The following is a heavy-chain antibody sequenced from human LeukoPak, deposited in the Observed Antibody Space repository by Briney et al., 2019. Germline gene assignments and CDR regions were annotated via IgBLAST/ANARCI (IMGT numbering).Heavy chain of an antibody. D-gene: IGHD4-23*01. CDR2: IDHSGST. Sequence: PSETLSLTCAVYGGSFSGYYWSWIRQPPGKGLEWIGEIDHSGSTNYNPSLKSRVTISVDTSKNQFSLKLSSVTAADTAVYYCARTGGNLEGFAFDIWGQGTMVTVSS. V-gene: IGHV4-34*01. CDR3: ARTGGNLEGFAFDI. J-gene: IGHJ3*02. CDR1: GGSFSGYY.